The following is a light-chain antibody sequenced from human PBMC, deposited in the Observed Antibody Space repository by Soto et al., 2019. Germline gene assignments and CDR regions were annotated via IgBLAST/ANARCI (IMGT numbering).Light chain of an antibody. CDR1: QSLLRSNGYVY. CDR2: LGC. J-gene: IGKJ2*01. V-gene: IGKV2-28*01. CDR3: MQALQPPRT. Sequence: DVVLTQSPLSLPVTPGEPASISCSSSQSLLRSNGYVYLDWYLKNPWQSPQLLIYLGCNRASGVHGRFSGSVSGTDFTLKISEVEAEDFGVYYCMQALQPPRTFGQGTKLEIK.